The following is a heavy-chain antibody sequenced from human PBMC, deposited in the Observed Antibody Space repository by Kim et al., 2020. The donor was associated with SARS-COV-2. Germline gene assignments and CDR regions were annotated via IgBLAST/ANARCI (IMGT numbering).Heavy chain of an antibody. CDR2: IAGSGAGI. J-gene: IGHJ4*02. CDR3: AKGQGDC. Sequence: GGSLRLSCAASGFTFSNYGMIWVRQPPGKGLECVSGIAGSGAGIFYADSVKGRFTISRDNSKNTLYLQMNRLRAEDTAVYFCAKGQGDCWGQGTLVTVSS. V-gene: IGHV3-23*01. CDR1: GFTFSNYG.